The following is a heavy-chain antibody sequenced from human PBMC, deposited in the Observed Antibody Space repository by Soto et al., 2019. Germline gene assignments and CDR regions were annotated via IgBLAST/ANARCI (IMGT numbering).Heavy chain of an antibody. CDR2: ISYDGSNK. CDR3: ASLPVDTDIYYYGMDV. Sequence: GGSLRLSCAASGFTFSSYGMHWVRQAPGKGLEWVAVISYDGSNKYYADSVKGRFTISADKSISTAYLQWSSLKASDTAMYYCASLPVDTDIYYYGMDVWGQGTTVTVSS. CDR1: GFTFSSYG. D-gene: IGHD5-18*01. V-gene: IGHV3-30*03. J-gene: IGHJ6*02.